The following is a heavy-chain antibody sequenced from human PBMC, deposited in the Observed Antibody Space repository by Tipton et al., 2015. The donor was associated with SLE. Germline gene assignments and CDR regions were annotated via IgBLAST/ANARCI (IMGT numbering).Heavy chain of an antibody. J-gene: IGHJ4*02. D-gene: IGHD3-3*01. CDR3: ARRSGSRFGVAVYD. CDR1: GGSMSSGSDY. CDR2: VYNSDIT. Sequence: TLSLTCTVSGGSMSSGSDYWSWIRQPPGKGLEWIAYVYNSDITNYNPSLKSRVTITVDTSNNQFSLKMTPVTAADTAVYYCARRSGSRFGVAVYDWGQGTLVTVSP. V-gene: IGHV4-61*01.